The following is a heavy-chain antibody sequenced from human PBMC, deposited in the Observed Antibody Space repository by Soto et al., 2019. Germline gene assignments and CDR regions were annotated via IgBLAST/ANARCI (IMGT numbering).Heavy chain of an antibody. D-gene: IGHD3-3*01. J-gene: IGHJ6*03. CDR2: IHPHDSET. Sequence: EEQLVQSGAEVKKPGESLKISCRGSGYSFTKYWIGWVRQVPGKGLECMGIIHPHDSETTYSPSFQGQVTISADKSISIAYLQWSSLRASDTAMYYCARLGPPLEWRHGSSHMDVWGTGTSVTVSS. CDR3: ARLGPPLEWRHGSSHMDV. V-gene: IGHV5-51*03. CDR1: GYSFTKYW.